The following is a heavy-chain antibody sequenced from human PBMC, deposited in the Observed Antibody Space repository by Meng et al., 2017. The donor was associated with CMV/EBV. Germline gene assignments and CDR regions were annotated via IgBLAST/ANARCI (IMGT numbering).Heavy chain of an antibody. J-gene: IGHJ2*01. D-gene: IGHD1-20*01. CDR1: GGTFSSYA. Sequence: LVQCGAGVKKPWASVKVSCKASGGTFSSYAIRWVRQAPGQGLEWMGGIIPIFGTANYAQKFQGRITITADESTSTAYMELSSLRSEDTAVYYCASVTGIGWWYFDLWGRGTLVTVSS. V-gene: IGHV1-69*13. CDR3: ASVTGIGWWYFDL. CDR2: IIPIFGTA.